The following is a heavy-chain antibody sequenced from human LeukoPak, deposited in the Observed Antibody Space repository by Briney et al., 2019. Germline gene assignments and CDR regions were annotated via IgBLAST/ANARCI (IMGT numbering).Heavy chain of an antibody. CDR2: ITSSSSYI. CDR1: GFTISSYS. V-gene: IGHV3-21*01. J-gene: IGHJ4*02. CDR3: ASAGYSSSWYHY. Sequence: GGSLRLSCAASGFTISSYSMNWVRQAPGKGVEWVSSITSSSSYIYYAYSVKGRFTISSDNAKNSLHLQINTLRVEDTAVYYCASAGYSSSWYHYWGQGTLVTVSS. D-gene: IGHD6-13*01.